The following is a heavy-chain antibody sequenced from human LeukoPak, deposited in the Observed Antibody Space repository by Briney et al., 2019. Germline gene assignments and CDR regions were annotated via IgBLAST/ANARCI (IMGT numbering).Heavy chain of an antibody. CDR1: GGSFSGYY. D-gene: IGHD2-2*02. J-gene: IGHJ4*02. Sequence: SETLSLTCAVYGGSFSGYYWSWIRQPPGKGLEWIGEINHSGSTNYNPSLKSRVTISVDTSKNQFSLKLSSVTAADPAVYYCARAERDCSSTSCYTSFDYWGQGTLVTVSS. V-gene: IGHV4-34*01. CDR3: ARAERDCSSTSCYTSFDY. CDR2: INHSGST.